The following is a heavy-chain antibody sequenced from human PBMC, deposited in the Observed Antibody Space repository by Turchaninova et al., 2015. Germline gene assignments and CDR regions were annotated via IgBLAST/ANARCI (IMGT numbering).Heavy chain of an antibody. CDR1: GFTFSSYW. V-gene: IGHV3-7*01. CDR2: IKQDGSGK. D-gene: IGHD1-20*01. Sequence: EVQLVESGGGLVQPGGSLRLSCAASGFTFSSYWRSWVRQAPGKGLELVANIKQDGSGKYYVDAVKGRFTITRDNAKNSLYLQMNSLRDEDTAVYYCASWRITGTTRNDAFDIWGQGTMVTVSS. J-gene: IGHJ3*02. CDR3: ASWRITGTTRNDAFDI.